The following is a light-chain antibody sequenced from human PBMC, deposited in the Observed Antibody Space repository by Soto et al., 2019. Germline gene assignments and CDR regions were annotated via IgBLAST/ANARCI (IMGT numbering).Light chain of an antibody. CDR1: QSVSSSY. J-gene: IGKJ1*01. Sequence: EIVLTQSPGTLSLSPGERATLSCRASQSVSSSYLAWYQQKPGQAPRLLIYDASTRATGIPARFTGSGSGTEFTLTISSLQSEDFAVYYCQQYNSWPETFGQGTKVDIK. CDR3: QQYNSWPET. CDR2: DAS. V-gene: IGKV3-15*01.